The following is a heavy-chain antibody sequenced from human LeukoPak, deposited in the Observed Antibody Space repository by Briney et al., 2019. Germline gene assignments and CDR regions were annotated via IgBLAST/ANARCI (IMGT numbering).Heavy chain of an antibody. D-gene: IGHD5-24*01. CDR2: IYTSGST. CDR1: GGSISSYS. J-gene: IGHJ2*01. Sequence: SETLSLTCTVSGGSISSYSWSWIRQPAGKGLEWIGRIYTSGSTNYNPSLKRRVTISVDKSKNQFSLKLSSVTAADTAVYYCARRDGCNSAGGYWYFDLWGRGTLVTVSS. V-gene: IGHV4-4*07. CDR3: ARRDGCNSAGGYWYFDL.